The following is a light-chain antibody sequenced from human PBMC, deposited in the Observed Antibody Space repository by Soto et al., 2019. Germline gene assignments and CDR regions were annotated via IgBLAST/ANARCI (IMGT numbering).Light chain of an antibody. Sequence: EIVLTQSPGTLSLSPGERATLSCRASQSVSSSYLAWYQQKPGQGPRLLIYGASGRSTGIPDRFSGSESGTDFTLNISKLEADDFAVYYCQQYGTSPITFGQGTRLEIK. CDR2: GAS. V-gene: IGKV3-20*01. CDR1: QSVSSSY. J-gene: IGKJ5*01. CDR3: QQYGTSPIT.